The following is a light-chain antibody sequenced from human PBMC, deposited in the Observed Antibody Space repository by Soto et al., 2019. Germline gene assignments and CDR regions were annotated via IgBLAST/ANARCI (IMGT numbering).Light chain of an antibody. J-gene: IGKJ1*01. V-gene: IGKV3-20*01. CDR1: QSVSSSY. CDR2: GAS. Sequence: EIVLTQSPGTLSLSPGERATLSCRASQSVSSSYLAWYQQKPGQAPRLLIYGASSSATGIPDRFSGTGSGIDFNLTISRPEPEYFAVYYCQQYGSSPLWTFGQGTKVEIK. CDR3: QQYGSSPLWT.